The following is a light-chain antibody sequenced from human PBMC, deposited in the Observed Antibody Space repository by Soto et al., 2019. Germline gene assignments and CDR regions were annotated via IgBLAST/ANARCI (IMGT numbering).Light chain of an antibody. J-gene: IGLJ1*01. CDR2: EVS. CDR1: SSDVGSYNY. Sequence: QSALTQPPSASGSPGQSVTISCTGTSSDVGSYNYVSWYQQHPGKVPKLMIYEVSKRPSGVPDRFSGSKSGNTASLTVSGLQAEDEADYYCSSYAGTSTDYVFGTGTKVPVL. V-gene: IGLV2-8*01. CDR3: SSYAGTSTDYV.